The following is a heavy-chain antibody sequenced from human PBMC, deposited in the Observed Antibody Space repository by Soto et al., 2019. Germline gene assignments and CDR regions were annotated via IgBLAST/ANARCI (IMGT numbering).Heavy chain of an antibody. CDR1: GGTFSSYA. J-gene: IGHJ6*02. CDR3: AVLQFRPYGMDV. CDR2: IIPIFGTA. Sequence: VASVKASCKASGGTFSSYAISWVRQAPGQGLEWMGGIIPIFGTANYAQKFQGRVTITADKSTSTAYMELSSLRSEDTAVYYCAVLQFRPYGMDVWGQGTTVTVSS. D-gene: IGHD5-12*01. V-gene: IGHV1-69*06.